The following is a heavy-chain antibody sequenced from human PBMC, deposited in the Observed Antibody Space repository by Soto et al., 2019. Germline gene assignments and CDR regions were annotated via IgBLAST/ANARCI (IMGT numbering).Heavy chain of an antibody. Sequence: GGSLRLSCAASGFTFSSYAMHWVRQAPGKGLEWVSYISIRSTNIHYADSVKGRFTISRDNAKNSLYLQMNSLGAEDTAVYYCARGAAGNAYFWGQGIPVTVSS. J-gene: IGHJ4*02. CDR3: ARGAAGNAYF. CDR1: GFTFSSYA. CDR2: ISIRSTNI. V-gene: IGHV3-48*01. D-gene: IGHD6-13*01.